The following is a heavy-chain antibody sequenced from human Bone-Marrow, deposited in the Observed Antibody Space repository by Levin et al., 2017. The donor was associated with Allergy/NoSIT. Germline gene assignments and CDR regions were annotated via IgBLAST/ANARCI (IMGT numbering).Heavy chain of an antibody. V-gene: IGHV4-59*08. Sequence: SETLSLTCTVSGGSINFYYWSWIRQPPGEGLELIGNIYYRGNVNYNPSFKTRVTMSLDTSKNQFYLSLSSVTAADTAVYFCAGHSKNHYYYGLDVWGPGTTVSVSS. J-gene: IGHJ6*02. CDR2: IYYRGNV. CDR1: GGSINFYY. CDR3: AGHSKNHYYYGLDV. D-gene: IGHD6-13*01.